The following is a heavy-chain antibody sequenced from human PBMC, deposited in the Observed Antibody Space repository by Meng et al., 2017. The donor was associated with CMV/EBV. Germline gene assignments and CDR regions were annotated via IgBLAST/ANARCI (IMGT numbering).Heavy chain of an antibody. V-gene: IGHV1-69*10. CDR2: IIPILGIA. CDR3: ARDGGYCGSTSCYRRYYYGMDV. Sequence: SVKVSCKASGGTFSSYAISWVRQAPGQGLEWMGGIIPILGIANYAQKFQGRVTITADKSTSTAYMELSSLRSEDTAVYYCARDGGYCGSTSCYRRYYYGMDVWGQGTTVTVSS. CDR1: GGTFSSYA. J-gene: IGHJ6*02. D-gene: IGHD2-2*02.